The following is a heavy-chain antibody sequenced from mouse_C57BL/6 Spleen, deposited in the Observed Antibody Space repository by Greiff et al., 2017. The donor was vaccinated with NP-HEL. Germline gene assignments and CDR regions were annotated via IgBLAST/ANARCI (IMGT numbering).Heavy chain of an antibody. J-gene: IGHJ4*01. Sequence: VQLQQSGPELVKPGASVKISCKASGYTFTDYYMNWVKQSHGKSLEWIGDINPNNGGTSYNQKFKGKATLTVDKSSSTAYMELRSLTSEDSAVYYCARRRVYGNYGAMDYWGQGTSVTVSS. CDR1: GYTFTDYY. D-gene: IGHD2-1*01. V-gene: IGHV1-26*01. CDR2: INPNNGGT. CDR3: ARRRVYGNYGAMDY.